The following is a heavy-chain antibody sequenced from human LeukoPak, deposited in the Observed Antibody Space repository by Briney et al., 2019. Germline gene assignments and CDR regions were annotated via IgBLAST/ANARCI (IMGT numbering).Heavy chain of an antibody. CDR1: GGSFSGYY. CDR3: ATPGPVGGVDY. Sequence: SENLSLTCAVYGGSFSGYYWSWIRQPPGKGLEWIGEINHSGSTNYNPSLKSRVTISVDTSKNQFSLKLSSVTAADTAVYYCATPGPVGGVDYWGQGTLVTVSS. CDR2: INHSGST. V-gene: IGHV4-34*01. J-gene: IGHJ4*02. D-gene: IGHD6-19*01.